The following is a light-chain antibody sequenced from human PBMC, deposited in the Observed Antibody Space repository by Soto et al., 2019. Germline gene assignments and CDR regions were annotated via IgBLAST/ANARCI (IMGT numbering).Light chain of an antibody. V-gene: IGLV3-21*04. J-gene: IGLJ3*02. CDR3: QVWDSSSDHLWV. Sequence: SYELTQPPSVSVAPGKTARITWGGNNIGSKSVHWYQQKPGQAPVLVIYYDSDRPSGIPERFSGSNSGNTATLTISRVEAGDEADYYCQVWDSSSDHLWVFGGGTQLTVL. CDR1: NIGSKS. CDR2: YDS.